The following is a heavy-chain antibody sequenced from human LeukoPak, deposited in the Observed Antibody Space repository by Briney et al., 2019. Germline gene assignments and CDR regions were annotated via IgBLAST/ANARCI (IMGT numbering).Heavy chain of an antibody. V-gene: IGHV4-61*05. CDR3: ASSRLEDSSGYYYFDY. D-gene: IGHD3-22*01. CDR1: SGSISSSTYY. CDR2: IYYSGST. Sequence: SETLSLTCTVSSGSISSSTYYWGWIRQPPGKGLEWIGYIYYSGSTNYNPSLKSRVTISVDTSKNQFSLKLSSVTAADTAVYYCASSRLEDSSGYYYFDYWGQGTLVTVSS. J-gene: IGHJ4*02.